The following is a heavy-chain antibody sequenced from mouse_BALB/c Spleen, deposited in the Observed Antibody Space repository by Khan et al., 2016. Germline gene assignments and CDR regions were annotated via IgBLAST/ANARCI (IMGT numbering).Heavy chain of an antibody. CDR1: GCTFTTYA. V-gene: IGHV5-6-3*01. Sequence: EVELVESGGGFVQPGGSLELSCAASGCTFTTYAMSWVRQTPDKRLELVATINSDGSSTYYADTVKGRFTISRDNAKNTLYLQMSRRKSEDTAMYYGARVRHTRDYWGRGTSVTVSS. J-gene: IGHJ4*01. D-gene: IGHD2-14*01. CDR3: ARVRHTRDY. CDR2: INSDGSST.